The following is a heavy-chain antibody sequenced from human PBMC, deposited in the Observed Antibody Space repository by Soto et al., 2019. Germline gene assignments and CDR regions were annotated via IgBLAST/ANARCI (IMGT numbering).Heavy chain of an antibody. D-gene: IGHD1-20*01. CDR2: IYPGDSDT. V-gene: IGHV5-51*01. CDR3: ARQYNWNYYGMDV. CDR1: GYSFTSYW. J-gene: IGHJ6*02. Sequence: PGESLKISCKGSGYSFTSYWIGWVRQMPGKGLEWMGIIYPGDSDTRYSPSFQGQVTISADKSISTAYLQWSSLKASDTAMYYCARQYNWNYYGMDVWGQGTTVTVSS.